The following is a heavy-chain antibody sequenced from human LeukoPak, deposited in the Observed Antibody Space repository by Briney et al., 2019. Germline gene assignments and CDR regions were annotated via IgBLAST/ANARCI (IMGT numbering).Heavy chain of an antibody. CDR2: ISSSSSYI. CDR1: GFTFSSYS. D-gene: IGHD5-12*01. CDR3: ARDHRSGYDSRWFDP. Sequence: GGPLRLSCAASGFTFSSYSMNWVRQAPGKGLEWVSSISSSSSYIYYADSVKGRFTISGDNAKNSLYLQMNSLRAEDTAVYYCARDHRSGYDSRWFDPWGQGTLVTVSS. V-gene: IGHV3-21*01. J-gene: IGHJ5*02.